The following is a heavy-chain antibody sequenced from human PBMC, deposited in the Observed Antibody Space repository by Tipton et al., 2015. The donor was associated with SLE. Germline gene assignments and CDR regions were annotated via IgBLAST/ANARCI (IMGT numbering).Heavy chain of an antibody. V-gene: IGHV5-51*01. Sequence: PSFQGQATISADKSISTAYLQWSSLKASDTAMYYCARRGGSYGGDWFDPWGQGTLVTVSS. J-gene: IGHJ5*02. CDR3: ARRGGSYGGDWFDP. D-gene: IGHD1-26*01.